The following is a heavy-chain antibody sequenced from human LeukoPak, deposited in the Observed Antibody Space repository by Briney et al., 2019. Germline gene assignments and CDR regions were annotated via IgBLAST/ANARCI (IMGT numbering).Heavy chain of an antibody. V-gene: IGHV3-30-3*01. CDR1: GFTFSSYA. Sequence: AGGSLRLSCAASGFTFSSYAMHWVRQAPGKGLEWVAVISYDGSNKYYADSVKGRFTISRDNSKNTLYLQMNSLRAEDTAVYYCARDHAAWYYDSPGHWFDPWGQGTLVTVS. D-gene: IGHD3-22*01. CDR3: ARDHAAWYYDSPGHWFDP. CDR2: ISYDGSNK. J-gene: IGHJ5*02.